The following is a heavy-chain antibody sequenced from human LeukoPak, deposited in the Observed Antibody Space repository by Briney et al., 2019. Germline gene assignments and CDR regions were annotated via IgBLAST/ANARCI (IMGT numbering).Heavy chain of an antibody. CDR1: GFTFSSYA. V-gene: IGHV3-23*01. CDR2: ISGSGGST. CDR3: AKGNMGNFWCGSIDY. J-gene: IGHJ4*02. D-gene: IGHD3-3*01. Sequence: GGSLRLSCAASGFTFSSYAMSCVRQAPGKGLEWVSAISGSGGSTYYADSVKGRFTISRDNSKNTLYLQMNSLRAEDTAVYYCAKGNMGNFWCGSIDYWGQGTLVTVSS.